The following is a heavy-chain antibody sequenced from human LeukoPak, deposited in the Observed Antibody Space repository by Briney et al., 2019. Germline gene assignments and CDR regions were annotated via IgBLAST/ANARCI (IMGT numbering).Heavy chain of an antibody. CDR2: MSTYSAKT. D-gene: IGHD6-6*01. V-gene: IGHV1-18*01. CDR3: ATIAASDAEYFQH. CDR1: GYTFTTYG. Sequence: ASVTVSCKASGYTFTTYGISWVRQAPGQGLEWMGWMSTYSAKTSFAHEFQGRVTMTRDTSTSTVYMDVSSLRSDDTAVYYCATIAASDAEYFQHWGQGTLVTVSS. J-gene: IGHJ1*01.